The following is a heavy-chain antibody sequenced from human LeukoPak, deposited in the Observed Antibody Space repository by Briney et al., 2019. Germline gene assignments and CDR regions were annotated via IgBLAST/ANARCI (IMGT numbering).Heavy chain of an antibody. Sequence: SETLSLTGTGSGGSINSSRYSWGWIRQPPGKGLEWFGPIYDSGSTYYNPSLKSRVTISVDTSKNQFSLRLSSVTAADTAVYYCARVGFGGYSYGYVDFWGRGTLVTVSS. CDR2: IYDSGST. D-gene: IGHD5-18*01. CDR1: GGSINSSRYS. CDR3: ARVGFGGYSYGYVDF. V-gene: IGHV4-39*01. J-gene: IGHJ4*02.